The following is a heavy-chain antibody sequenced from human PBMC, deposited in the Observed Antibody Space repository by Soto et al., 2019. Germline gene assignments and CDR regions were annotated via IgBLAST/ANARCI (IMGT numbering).Heavy chain of an antibody. V-gene: IGHV4-4*07. CDR1: GGYISSYY. D-gene: IGHD3-3*01. J-gene: IGHJ5*02. CDR3: ARQEGSGYYFSSWFDP. Sequence: PSETLSLTCTVSGGYISSYYWSWIRQPAGKGLEWIGRIYTSGSTNYSPSLKSRVTMSVDTSKNQFSLKLSSVTAADTAVYYCARQEGSGYYFSSWFDPWGQGIQVTVSS. CDR2: IYTSGST.